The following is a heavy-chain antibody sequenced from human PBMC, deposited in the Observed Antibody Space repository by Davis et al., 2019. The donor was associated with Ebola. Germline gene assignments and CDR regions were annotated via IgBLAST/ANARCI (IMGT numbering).Heavy chain of an antibody. CDR3: GRGLDSGWFDP. CDR1: GYTFTGYY. D-gene: IGHD3-10*01. V-gene: IGHV1-2*02. Sequence: ASVKVSCKASGYTFTGYYMHWVRQAPGQGLEWMGLINPNSGGTNYAQKFQGRVTLTRDTSISTAYMEMSRLRSEDTAVYYCGRGLDSGWFDPWGQGNLVTVSS. CDR2: INPNSGGT. J-gene: IGHJ5*02.